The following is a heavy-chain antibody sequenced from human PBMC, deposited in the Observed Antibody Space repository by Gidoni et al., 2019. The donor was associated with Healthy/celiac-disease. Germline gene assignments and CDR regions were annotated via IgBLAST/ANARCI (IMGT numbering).Heavy chain of an antibody. CDR3: ARVGYGQRTFDY. J-gene: IGHJ4*02. Sequence: QVQLVESGGGVVKPGGSLRLSGAASGFTFSDYYMSWVRQAPRKGVEWVSYISSSSSYTNYADSVKGRFTISRDNAKNSLYLQMNSLRAEDTAVYYCARVGYGQRTFDYWGQGTLVTVSS. D-gene: IGHD5-18*01. CDR1: GFTFSDYY. V-gene: IGHV3-11*06. CDR2: ISSSSSYT.